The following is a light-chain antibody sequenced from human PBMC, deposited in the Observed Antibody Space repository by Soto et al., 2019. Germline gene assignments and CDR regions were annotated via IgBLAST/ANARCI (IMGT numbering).Light chain of an antibody. Sequence: QSVLTQPASGSWAPGQSITISCTGTSSDVGGYNYVSWYQQHPGKAPKLMIYAVTDRPSGVSSRFSGSKSGNTASLTISGLQAEDEADYYCSSYTSSSTLFGTGTKVTVL. CDR2: AVT. CDR3: SSYTSSSTL. CDR1: SSDVGGYNY. V-gene: IGLV2-14*01. J-gene: IGLJ1*01.